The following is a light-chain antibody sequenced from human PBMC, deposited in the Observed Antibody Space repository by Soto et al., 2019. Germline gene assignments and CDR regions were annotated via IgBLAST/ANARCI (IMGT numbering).Light chain of an antibody. CDR3: QQRSDWPIT. V-gene: IGKV3D-20*02. CDR2: GAS. J-gene: IGKJ5*01. Sequence: EIVLTQSPGTLSLSPGERATLSCRASQSVSGTYLAWYQQTPGQAPRLLIYGASTRATGIPDRFSGSGSGTDFTLTISSLQSEDFAVYYCQQRSDWPITFGQGTRLEIK. CDR1: QSVSGTY.